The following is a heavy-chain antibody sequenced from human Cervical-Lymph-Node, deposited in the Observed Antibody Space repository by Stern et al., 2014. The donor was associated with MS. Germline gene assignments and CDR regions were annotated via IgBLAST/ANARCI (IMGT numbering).Heavy chain of an antibody. CDR2: IYPGDSDT. J-gene: IGHJ2*01. CDR3: ARQTYYYDSSGYYNRYFDL. V-gene: IGHV5-51*01. Sequence: VQLVESGAEVKKPGESLKISCKGSGYSFTSYWIGWVRQMPGKGLEWMGIIYPGDSDTRYSPSFQGQVTISADKSISTAYLQWSSLKASDTAMYYCARQTYYYDSSGYYNRYFDLWGRGTLVTVSS. D-gene: IGHD3-22*01. CDR1: GYSFTSYW.